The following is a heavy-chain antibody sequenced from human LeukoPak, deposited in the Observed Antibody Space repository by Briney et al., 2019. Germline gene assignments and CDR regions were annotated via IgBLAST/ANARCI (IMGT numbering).Heavy chain of an antibody. Sequence: GGSLRLSCAASGFTFSSYAMSWVRQAPGKGLEWVSAISGSGGSTYYADSVKGRFTISRDNSKNTLYLQMNSLRAEDTAVYYCAKDSRGYYDYVCGSYLRGWGQGTLVTVSS. V-gene: IGHV3-23*01. CDR3: AKDSRGYYDYVCGSYLRG. D-gene: IGHD3-16*02. J-gene: IGHJ4*02. CDR1: GFTFSSYA. CDR2: ISGSGGST.